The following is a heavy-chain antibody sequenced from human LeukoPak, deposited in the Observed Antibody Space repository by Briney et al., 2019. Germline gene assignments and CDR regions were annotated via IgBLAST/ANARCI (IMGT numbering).Heavy chain of an antibody. CDR2: IHTSGST. D-gene: IGHD3-16*01. J-gene: IGHJ4*02. V-gene: IGHV4-4*09. Sequence: SETLSLTCTVSGGSISGVYWNWIRQPPRKGLEWVGYIHTSGSTSFNASLRSRLTFSIGTSKSQVSLRLSSVTATDTAVYYCARRRGGWGEGEFDYWGQGTPVTVST. CDR3: ARRRGGWGEGEFDY. CDR1: GGSISGVY.